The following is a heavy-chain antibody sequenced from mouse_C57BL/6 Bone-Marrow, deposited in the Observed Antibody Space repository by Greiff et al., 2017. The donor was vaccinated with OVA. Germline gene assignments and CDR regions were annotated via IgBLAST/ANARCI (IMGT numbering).Heavy chain of an antibody. CDR1: GYTFTSYW. CDR3: ARGDYGSSYRYFDV. Sequence: VQLQQPGAELVKPGASVKMSCKASGYTFTSYWITWVKQRPGQGLEWIGDIYPGSGSTNYNEKFKSKATLTVDTSSSTAYMQLRSLTSEDSAVYYCARGDYGSSYRYFDVWGTGTTVTVSS. J-gene: IGHJ1*03. V-gene: IGHV1-55*01. D-gene: IGHD1-1*01. CDR2: IYPGSGST.